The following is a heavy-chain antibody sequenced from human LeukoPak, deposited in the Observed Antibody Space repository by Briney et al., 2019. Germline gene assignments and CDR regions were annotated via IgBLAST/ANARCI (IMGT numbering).Heavy chain of an antibody. J-gene: IGHJ3*02. Sequence: SETLSLTCTVSGGSISSYYWSWIRQPPGKGLEWIGYIYCSGSTNYNPSLKSRVTISVDTSKNQFSLKLSSVTAADTAVYYCARANGDDAFDIWGQGTMVTVSS. D-gene: IGHD4/OR15-4a*01. V-gene: IGHV4-59*01. CDR3: ARANGDDAFDI. CDR2: IYCSGST. CDR1: GGSISSYY.